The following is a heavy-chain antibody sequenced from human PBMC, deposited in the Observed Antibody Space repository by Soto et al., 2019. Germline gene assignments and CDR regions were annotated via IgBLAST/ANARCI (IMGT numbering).Heavy chain of an antibody. J-gene: IGHJ4*02. D-gene: IGHD3-22*01. Sequence: QLQLQESGPGLVKPSETLSLTCTVSGGSISGSAYYWGWIRQSPGKGLEWIGSISYSGSAYYNPSLKRRATISVDTSKKQFSLKLSSVTAAATAVYYCVRGTSYYDSSGYTPFDYWGQGTMVTVSS. CDR3: VRGTSYYDSSGYTPFDY. V-gene: IGHV4-39*01. CDR1: GGSISGSAYY. CDR2: ISYSGSA.